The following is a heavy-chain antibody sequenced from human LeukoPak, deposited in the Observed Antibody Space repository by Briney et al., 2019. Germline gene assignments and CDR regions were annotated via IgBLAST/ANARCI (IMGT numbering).Heavy chain of an antibody. Sequence: GRSLRLSCAASGFTFSSYAMHWVRQAPGKGLEWVSVISYDGSNKYYADSVKGRFTISRDNSKNTLYPQMNSLRAADTAVYYCTIESYYGAGSYYNKFGSWGQGGLVTVSS. CDR1: GFTFSSYA. CDR2: ISYDGSNK. CDR3: TIESYYGAGSYYNKFGS. J-gene: IGHJ4*02. V-gene: IGHV3-30*04. D-gene: IGHD3-10*01.